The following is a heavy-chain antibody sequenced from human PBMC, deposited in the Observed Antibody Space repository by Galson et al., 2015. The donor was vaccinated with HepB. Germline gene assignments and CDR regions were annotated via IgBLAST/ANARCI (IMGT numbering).Heavy chain of an antibody. D-gene: IGHD6-19*01. CDR2: IYSGGST. J-gene: IGHJ4*02. CDR1: GFTVSSSY. CDR3: ARSISGWDSGDF. Sequence: SLRLSCAASGFTVSSSYMSWVRQAPGKGLEWVSVIYSGGSTYYADSVKGRFTISRDNSKNTLYLQMNNLRAEDTAVYYCARSISGWDSGDFWGQGTLVTVSS. V-gene: IGHV3-66*01.